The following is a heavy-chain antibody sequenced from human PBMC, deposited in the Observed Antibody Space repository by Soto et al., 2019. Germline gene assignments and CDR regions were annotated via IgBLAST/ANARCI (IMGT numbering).Heavy chain of an antibody. CDR1: GFPFGNYA. CDR2: ISGGGHGT. Sequence: GGSLRLSCAASGFPFGNYAMSWVRQAPGKGLEWISGISGGGHGTNYADSVKGRFTISRDNSRNTLYLQMNSLRVEDTAVYYCAKDPRLQLGFWGQGTLVTV. D-gene: IGHD1-1*01. CDR3: AKDPRLQLGF. V-gene: IGHV3-23*01. J-gene: IGHJ4*02.